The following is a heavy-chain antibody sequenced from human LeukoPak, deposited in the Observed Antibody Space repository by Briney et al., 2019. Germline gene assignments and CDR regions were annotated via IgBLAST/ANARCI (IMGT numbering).Heavy chain of an antibody. J-gene: IGHJ4*02. CDR3: ARRTGDPWR. V-gene: IGHV7-4-1*01. CDR1: GYTFTSYT. D-gene: IGHD7-27*01. CDR2: IDDNTGNP. Sequence: GPSVTVSFTASGYTFTSYTMNRVRLAPAPDLEWKGSIDDNTGNPTYAQSFTGRFVFYLDTSISTAYLQICSLKAEVTAVYYYARRTGDPWRWGQGTLVTVSS.